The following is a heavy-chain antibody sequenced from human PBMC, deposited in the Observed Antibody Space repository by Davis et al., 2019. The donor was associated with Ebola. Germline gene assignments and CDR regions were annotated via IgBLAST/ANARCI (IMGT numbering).Heavy chain of an antibody. CDR3: ARDYGFWSGYYYFDY. J-gene: IGHJ4*02. Sequence: GGSLRLSCAASGFTFSNAWMSWVRQAPGKGLEWVSYISSSSSTIYYADSVKGRFTISRDNAKNSLYMQMNSLRDEDTAVYYCARDYGFWSGYYYFDYWGQGTLVTVSS. V-gene: IGHV3-48*02. CDR2: ISSSSSTI. CDR1: GFTFSNAW. D-gene: IGHD3/OR15-3a*01.